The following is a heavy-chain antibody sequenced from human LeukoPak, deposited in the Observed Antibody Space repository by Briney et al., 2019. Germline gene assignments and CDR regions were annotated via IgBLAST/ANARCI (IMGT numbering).Heavy chain of an antibody. J-gene: IGHJ4*02. CDR3: AKFSYGSYSFDY. CDR1: GFTFSSYA. D-gene: IGHD3-10*01. CDR2: VSGGGGTT. Sequence: GGSLRLSCAASGFTFSSYAMNWVRQAPGKGLEWVSTVSGGGGTTYYADSVKGRFTVSRDNSKNTLYLQMNSLRAEDTAVYYCAKFSYGSYSFDYWGQGTLVTVSS. V-gene: IGHV3-23*01.